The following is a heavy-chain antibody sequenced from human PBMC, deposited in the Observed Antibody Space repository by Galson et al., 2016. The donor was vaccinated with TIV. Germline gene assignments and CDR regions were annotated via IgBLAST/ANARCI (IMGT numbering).Heavy chain of an antibody. J-gene: IGHJ1*01. CDR3: ARWADSGSYYQYFHH. D-gene: IGHD1-26*01. CDR2: IYNSGTT. CDR1: GGPINSGGFF. Sequence: TLSLTCNVSGGPINSGGFFWSWIRQHPGKGLEWIGYIYNSGTTFYDPSLKNRVSISVDTSKNHFSLRLSSVTAADTAVYYCARWADSGSYYQYFHHWGQGTLVTGSS. V-gene: IGHV4-31*03.